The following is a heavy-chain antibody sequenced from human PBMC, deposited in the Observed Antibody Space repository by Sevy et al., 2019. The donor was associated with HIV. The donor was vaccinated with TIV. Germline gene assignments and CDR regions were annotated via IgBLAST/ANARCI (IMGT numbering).Heavy chain of an antibody. J-gene: IGHJ6*02. Sequence: PGGSLRLSCTGSGFSFSYYGIHWVRQAPGKGLDWVALISHGGINEYYADSVKGRFTISRDNSKNTVYLEMNRLRNEDTAIYFCANAYSGSYSHSYLYALDVWGQGTTVTVSS. V-gene: IGHV3-30*18. D-gene: IGHD1-26*01. CDR2: ISHGGINE. CDR3: ANAYSGSYSHSYLYALDV. CDR1: GFSFSYYG.